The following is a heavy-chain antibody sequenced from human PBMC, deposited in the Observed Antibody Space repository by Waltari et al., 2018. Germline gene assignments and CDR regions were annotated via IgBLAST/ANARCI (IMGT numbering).Heavy chain of an antibody. CDR3: AMGEAGDFDY. V-gene: IGHV1-2*02. J-gene: IGHJ4*02. CDR2: INQNSGVT. Sequence: VRKACGQWLEWMGWINQNSGVTTYAQKLQGRVTMTRDTAISTVYMELSRLRSDETAVYYCAMGEAGDFDYWGQG. D-gene: IGHD7-27*01.